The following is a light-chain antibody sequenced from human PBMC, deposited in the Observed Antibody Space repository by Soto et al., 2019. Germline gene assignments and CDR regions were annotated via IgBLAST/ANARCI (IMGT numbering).Light chain of an antibody. CDR2: NNN. V-gene: IGLV1-40*01. CDR1: GSNIGAGYD. CDR3: QSYDSSLSGPNV. Sequence: QAVVTQPPSVSGAPGQRVTISCTGSGSNIGAGYDVHWYQQLPGTAPKLLIYNNNNRPSGVPDRFSGSRSGTSASLAITGLQAGDEADYYCQSYDSSLSGPNVFGTGTKVTVL. J-gene: IGLJ1*01.